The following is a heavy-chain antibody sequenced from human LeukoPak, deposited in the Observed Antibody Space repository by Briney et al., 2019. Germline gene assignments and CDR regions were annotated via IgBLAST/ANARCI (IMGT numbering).Heavy chain of an antibody. J-gene: IGHJ6*02. V-gene: IGHV1-18*01. D-gene: IGHD3-9*01. CDR1: GGTFSSYA. CDR2: ISAYNGNT. Sequence: GSSVKVSCKASGGTFSSYAISWVRQAPGQGLEWMGWISAYNGNTNYAQKVQGRVTMTTDTATSTAYMELRSLRSDDTAVYYCARDILTGYLGIYYYGMDVWGQGTTVTVSS. CDR3: ARDILTGYLGIYYYGMDV.